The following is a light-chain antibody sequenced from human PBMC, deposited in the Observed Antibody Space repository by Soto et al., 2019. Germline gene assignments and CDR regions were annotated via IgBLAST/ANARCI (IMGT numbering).Light chain of an antibody. J-gene: IGKJ2*01. CDR1: QSVSRN. CDR2: DAS. V-gene: IGKV3-15*01. Sequence: EVVMTQSPATLSVSPGERATLSCRASQSVSRNLAWYQQRPGRAPRLLIYDASTRATNIPTRFSGSVSGTEFTFTISSLQSEDFAVYYCQQYNHWPLYTFGQGTKLEIK. CDR3: QQYNHWPLYT.